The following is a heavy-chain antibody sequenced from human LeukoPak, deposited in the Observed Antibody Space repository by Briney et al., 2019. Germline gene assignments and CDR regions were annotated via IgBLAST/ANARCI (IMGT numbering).Heavy chain of an antibody. V-gene: IGHV1-69*04. Sequence: GSLLKVSCKASGGTFSSYAISWVRQAPGQGLEWMGRIIPILGIANYAQKFQGRVTITADKSTSTAYMELSSLRSEDTAVYYCAREFTREKPGIAAAGRGIWFDPWGQGTLVTVSS. D-gene: IGHD6-13*01. CDR2: IIPILGIA. CDR3: AREFTREKPGIAAAGRGIWFDP. CDR1: GGTFSSYA. J-gene: IGHJ5*02.